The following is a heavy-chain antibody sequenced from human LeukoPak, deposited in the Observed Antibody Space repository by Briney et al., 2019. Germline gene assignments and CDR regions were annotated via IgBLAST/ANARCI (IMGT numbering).Heavy chain of an antibody. J-gene: IGHJ4*02. D-gene: IGHD6-25*01. CDR3: ASSSGHGAFDY. CDR2: ISTDGSET. Sequence: GGSLRLSCAASGFSFSSYWMHCVRQAPGKGLVWVSCISTDGSETRYADSAKGRFTISRDNSKNTLYLQMNSLRAEDTAVYYCASSSGHGAFDYWGRGTLVTVSS. V-gene: IGHV3-74*01. CDR1: GFSFSSYW.